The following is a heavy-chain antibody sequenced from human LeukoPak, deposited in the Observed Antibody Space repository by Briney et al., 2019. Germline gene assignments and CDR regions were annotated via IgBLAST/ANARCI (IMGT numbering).Heavy chain of an antibody. CDR2: ISESGCKT. J-gene: IGHJ4*02. D-gene: IGHD4-17*01. V-gene: IGHV3-23*01. CDR1: GLTFSIYA. CDR3: AKVSYGVLGY. Sequence: GGSLRLSCAPSGLTFSIYAVSWVRQTPRKAREGVSSISESGCKTDYAGSVRGRFAISRDNSKHELSLQMNSLRAGDTAIYFCAKVSYGVLGYWGEGTRVTVCS.